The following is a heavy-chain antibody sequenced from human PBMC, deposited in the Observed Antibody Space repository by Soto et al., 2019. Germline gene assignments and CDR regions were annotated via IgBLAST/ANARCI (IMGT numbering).Heavy chain of an antibody. V-gene: IGHV3-33*01. Sequence: QLQLVESGGGVVQPGRSLRLSCAASGFTFSSYGMHWVRQAPGKGLEWVAVIWYDGSNKYYADSVKGRFTISRDNSKNTLYLQMNSLRAEDTAVYYCARDTYHSSGYDYWGQGTLVTVSS. J-gene: IGHJ4*02. D-gene: IGHD3-22*01. CDR3: ARDTYHSSGYDY. CDR1: GFTFSSYG. CDR2: IWYDGSNK.